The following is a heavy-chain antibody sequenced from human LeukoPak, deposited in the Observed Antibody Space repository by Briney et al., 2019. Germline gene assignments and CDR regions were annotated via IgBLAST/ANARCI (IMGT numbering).Heavy chain of an antibody. D-gene: IGHD3-3*01. J-gene: IGHJ6*03. V-gene: IGHV1-18*01. CDR2: ISAYNGNT. CDR3: ARAAMEWDYYYYYYMDV. Sequence: ASVKVSCKASGYTFTSYGISWVRQAPGQGLEWMGWISAYNGNTNYAQKLQGRVTMTTDTSTSTAYVELRSLRSDDTAVYYCARAAMEWDYYYYYYMDVWGKGTTVTVSS. CDR1: GYTFTSYG.